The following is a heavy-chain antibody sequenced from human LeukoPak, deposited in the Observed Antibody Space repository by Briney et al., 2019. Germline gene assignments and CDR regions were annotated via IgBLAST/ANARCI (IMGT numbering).Heavy chain of an antibody. V-gene: IGHV3-30*18. Sequence: GGSLRLSCAASGFTFSSYGMHWVRQAPGKGLEWVAVISYDGSNKYYADSVKGRFTISRDNSKNTLYLQMNSLRAEDTAVYYCAKGKSAPDYGDSFYPLDYWGQGTLVTVSS. J-gene: IGHJ4*02. CDR1: GFTFSSYG. CDR2: ISYDGSNK. CDR3: AKGKSAPDYGDSFYPLDY. D-gene: IGHD4-17*01.